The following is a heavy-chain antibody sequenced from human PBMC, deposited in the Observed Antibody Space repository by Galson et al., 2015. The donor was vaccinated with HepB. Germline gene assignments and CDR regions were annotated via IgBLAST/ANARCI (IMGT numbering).Heavy chain of an antibody. CDR1: GDSIISNKW. D-gene: IGHD2-21*02. V-gene: IGHV4-4*02. CDR2: IYHSGST. Sequence: SETLSLTCAVSGDSIISNKWWSWVRQSPEKGLEWIGEIYHSGSTNYNPSLQSRVAMAVDKSRNQFSLKLNSVTAADTAVYYCTAIDMIRGVRFFDLWGRGTLVTVSS. J-gene: IGHJ2*01. CDR3: TAIDMIRGVRFFDL.